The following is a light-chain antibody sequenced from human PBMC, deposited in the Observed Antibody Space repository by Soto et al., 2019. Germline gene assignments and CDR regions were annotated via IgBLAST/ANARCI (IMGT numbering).Light chain of an antibody. CDR3: QQYDNLPYT. V-gene: IGKV1-33*01. CDR2: DAS. Sequence: DIQMTQSPSSLSASVGDRVTITCQASQDISNYLNWYQQKPGKAPKLLIYDASNLETGVPSRFSGSGSVTDFTFTISSLQPEHIATYYCQQYDNLPYTFGQGTKLEIK. CDR1: QDISNY. J-gene: IGKJ2*01.